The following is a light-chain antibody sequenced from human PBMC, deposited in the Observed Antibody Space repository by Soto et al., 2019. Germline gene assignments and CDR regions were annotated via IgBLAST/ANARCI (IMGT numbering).Light chain of an antibody. CDR3: RQYGSSPFALT. V-gene: IGKV3-20*01. CDR2: GAA. CDR1: QSVSSRY. J-gene: IGKJ4*01. Sequence: EIVLTQSPGTLSLSPGERATLSCRASQSVSSRYLAWYQQKPGQAPRLLIYGAASRATGIPDRFSGSGSGTDFTLTSSRLEPEDFAVYYCRQYGSSPFALTCGGWTKGEIK.